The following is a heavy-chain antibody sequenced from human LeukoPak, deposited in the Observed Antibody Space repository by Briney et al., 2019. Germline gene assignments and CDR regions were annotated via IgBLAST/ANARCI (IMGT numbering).Heavy chain of an antibody. CDR2: ISSSGSTI. J-gene: IGHJ4*02. D-gene: IGHD6-19*01. CDR1: GFTFSSYE. CDR3: AKDHSSGWYDY. V-gene: IGHV3-48*03. Sequence: GSLRLSCAASGFTFSSYEMNWVRQAPGKGLEWVSYISSSGSTIYYADSVKGRFTISRDNSKNTLYLQMNSLRAEDTAVYYCAKDHSSGWYDYWGQGTLVTVSS.